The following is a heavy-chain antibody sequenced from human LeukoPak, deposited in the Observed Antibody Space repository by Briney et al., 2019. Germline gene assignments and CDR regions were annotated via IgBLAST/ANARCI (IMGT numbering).Heavy chain of an antibody. CDR2: ISSSSSTI. CDR3: AVVSTLRTRGAFDI. Sequence: GGSLRLSCAASGFTFGSYSMNWVRQAPGKGLEWVSYISSSSSTIYYADSVKGRFTISRDNAKNSLYLQMNSLRAEDTAVYYCAVVSTLRTRGAFDIWGQGTMVTVSS. CDR1: GFTFGSYS. J-gene: IGHJ3*02. D-gene: IGHD2-2*01. V-gene: IGHV3-48*01.